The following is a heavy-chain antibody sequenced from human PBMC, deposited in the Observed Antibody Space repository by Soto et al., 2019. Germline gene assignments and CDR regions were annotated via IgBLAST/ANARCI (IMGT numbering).Heavy chain of an antibody. Sequence: EVQLVESGGGLVQPGGSLRLSCEASGFTFRSYSMKWFRQAPGKGLEWVSFINPSSGNIYNADSVEGRFTISRDNAKNSLYLQMNSLRVEDTAVYYCARPRYCTGGSCFFDYWGQGTLVTVSS. J-gene: IGHJ4*02. CDR3: ARPRYCTGGSCFFDY. CDR1: GFTFRSYS. CDR2: INPSSGNI. D-gene: IGHD2-15*01. V-gene: IGHV3-48*01.